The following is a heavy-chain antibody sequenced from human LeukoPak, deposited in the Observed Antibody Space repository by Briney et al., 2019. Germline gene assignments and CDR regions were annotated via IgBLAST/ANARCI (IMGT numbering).Heavy chain of an antibody. J-gene: IGHJ4*02. CDR2: IYYSGGP. CDR1: GGSVSPYY. CDR3: ARGSSDSAYKYAY. Sequence: PSETLSLTCTVSGGSVSPYYWTWIRQPPGKRLEWIGHIYYSGGPAYNPSLKSRVTMSVDTSKNQLSLRVSSVTAADTAVYYCARGSSDSAYKYAYWGQGTLVTVSS. V-gene: IGHV4-59*08. D-gene: IGHD2-8*01.